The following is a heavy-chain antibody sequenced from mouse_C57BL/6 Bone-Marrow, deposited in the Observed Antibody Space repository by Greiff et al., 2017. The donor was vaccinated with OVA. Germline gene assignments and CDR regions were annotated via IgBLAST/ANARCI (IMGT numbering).Heavy chain of an antibody. Sequence: EVQVVESGGGLVKPGGSLKLSCAASGFTFSSYAMSWVRQTPEKRLEWVATISDGGSYTYYPDNVKGRFTISRDNAKNNLYLQMSHLKSEDTAMYNCARDIAAWFAYWGQGTLVTVSA. CDR1: GFTFSSYA. V-gene: IGHV5-4*01. J-gene: IGHJ3*01. CDR3: ARDIAAWFAY. CDR2: ISDGGSYT.